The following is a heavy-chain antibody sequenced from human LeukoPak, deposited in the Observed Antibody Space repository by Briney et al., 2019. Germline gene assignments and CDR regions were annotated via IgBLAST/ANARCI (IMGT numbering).Heavy chain of an antibody. CDR1: GGSFSGYY. Sequence: SDTLSLTCAVYGGSFSGYYRRGIRQPPGKGLEGIGEINHSGSTNYNPSLKSRVTISVDTSKIQFSLKLSSVTAADTAVYYCASWELPSRYYFDYWGQGTLVTVSS. CDR2: INHSGST. D-gene: IGHD1-26*01. CDR3: ASWELPSRYYFDY. V-gene: IGHV4-34*01. J-gene: IGHJ4*02.